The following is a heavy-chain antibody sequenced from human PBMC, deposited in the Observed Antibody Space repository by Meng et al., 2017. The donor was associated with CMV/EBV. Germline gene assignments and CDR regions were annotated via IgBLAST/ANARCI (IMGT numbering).Heavy chain of an antibody. Sequence: FTFSRYSMNWVRQAPGKGLEWVSSISSSSSYIYYADSVKGRFTISRDNAKNSLYLQMNSLRAEDTAVYYCARDAEYYDILTGHSYFDYWGQGTLVTVSS. J-gene: IGHJ4*02. CDR1: FTFSRYS. CDR2: ISSSSSYI. CDR3: ARDAEYYDILTGHSYFDY. D-gene: IGHD3-9*01. V-gene: IGHV3-21*01.